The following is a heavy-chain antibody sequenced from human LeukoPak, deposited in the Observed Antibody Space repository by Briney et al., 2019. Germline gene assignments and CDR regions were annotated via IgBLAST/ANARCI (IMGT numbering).Heavy chain of an antibody. CDR1: GFTFSSHW. V-gene: IGHV3-7*03. CDR2: IKQYGREI. Sequence: PGGSLRLSCAASGFTFSSHWMNWVRQAPGKGLEWVAQIKQYGREIYYLDSVKGRFTISRDDADNSGFLQMNSLRVEDTAVYYCATGRGALWGQGTLVTVSS. D-gene: IGHD5-12*01. J-gene: IGHJ4*02. CDR3: ATGRGAL.